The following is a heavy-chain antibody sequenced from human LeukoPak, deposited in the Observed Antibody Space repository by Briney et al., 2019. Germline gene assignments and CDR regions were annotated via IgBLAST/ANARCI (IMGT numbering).Heavy chain of an antibody. J-gene: IGHJ4*02. Sequence: GGPLRLSCGASDFTFTSNSMNWVGQAPGKGLGWVSSISSSSSYIYYADSVKGRFTISRDNAKNSLYLQMNSLRAEDTAVYYCAKTVAGTPEYFDYWGQGTLVTVSS. CDR3: AKTVAGTPEYFDY. CDR1: DFTFTSNS. V-gene: IGHV3-21*01. CDR2: ISSSSSYI. D-gene: IGHD6-19*01.